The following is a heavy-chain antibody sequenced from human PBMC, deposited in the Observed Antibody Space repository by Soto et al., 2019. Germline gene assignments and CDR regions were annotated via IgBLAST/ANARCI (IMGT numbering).Heavy chain of an antibody. Sequence: SVGSLRLSCAASGVTFSSYGLHWVRQAPGKGLEWVAVISYDETNKYYADSVKGRFTITRDDSKNTLYLQMNSLRPEDTAVYYCAKEKATRGYSFLVDYWGHGTLVTVSS. CDR2: ISYDETNK. CDR3: AKEKATRGYSFLVDY. J-gene: IGHJ4*01. V-gene: IGHV3-30*18. CDR1: GVTFSSYG. D-gene: IGHD5-18*01.